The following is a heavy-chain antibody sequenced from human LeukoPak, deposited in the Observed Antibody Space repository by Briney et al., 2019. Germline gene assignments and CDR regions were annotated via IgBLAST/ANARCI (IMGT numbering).Heavy chain of an antibody. CDR2: IKQDGSQE. D-gene: IGHD3-3*01. CDR3: ARGVPYDSWSGPHYSDY. Sequence: GGSLRLSCVASGFTFSSAWMHWVRQAPGKGLEWVAHIKQDGSQEYYVDSVKGRFTISRDSAKNSLYLQMDSLRAEDTAVYYCARGVPYDSWSGPHYSDYWGQGTLVTVSS. J-gene: IGHJ4*02. CDR1: GFTFSSAW. V-gene: IGHV3-7*01.